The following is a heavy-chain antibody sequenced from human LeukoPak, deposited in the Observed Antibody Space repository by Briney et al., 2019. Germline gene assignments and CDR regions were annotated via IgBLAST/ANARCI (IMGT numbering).Heavy chain of an antibody. CDR1: GFTFSNSW. V-gene: IGHV3-7*01. CDR3: ARETWWENRKAWSGKLDY. Sequence: PGGSLRLSCSASGFTFSNSWMSWVRQAPGEGLEWVANIRQDGDSKYYVDSVKGRFIISRDNAKNSLYLEMNSLTVEDTAVYYCARETWWENRKAWSGKLDYWGMGILVTVSS. J-gene: IGHJ4*02. D-gene: IGHD2-15*01. CDR2: IRQDGDSK.